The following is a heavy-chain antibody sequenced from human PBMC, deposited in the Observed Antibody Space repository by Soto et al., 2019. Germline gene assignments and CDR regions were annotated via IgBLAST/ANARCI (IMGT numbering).Heavy chain of an antibody. V-gene: IGHV3-21*01. J-gene: IGHJ3*02. D-gene: IGHD3-9*01. Sequence: GSLRLSCAASGFSFSSYSMNWVRQAPGKGLEWVSSISSSSSYIYYADSVKGRFTISRDNAKNSLYLQMNSLRAEDTAVYYCILTGYSDAFDIWGQGTMVTVSS. CDR3: ILTGYSDAFDI. CDR1: GFSFSSYS. CDR2: ISSSSSYI.